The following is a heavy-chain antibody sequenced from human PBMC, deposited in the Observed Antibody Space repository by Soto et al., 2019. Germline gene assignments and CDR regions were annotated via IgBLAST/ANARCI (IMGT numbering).Heavy chain of an antibody. CDR1: GGSFSGYY. D-gene: IGHD6-13*01. CDR3: ARGSYRYSSSWYYYYGMDV. J-gene: IGHJ6*02. V-gene: IGHV4-34*01. Sequence: SEPLSLTCAVYGGSFSGYYWSWIRQPPGKGLEWIGEINHSGSTNYNPSLKSRVTISVDTSKNQFSLKLSSVTAADTAVYYCARGSYRYSSSWYYYYGMDVWGQGTTVTVSS. CDR2: INHSGST.